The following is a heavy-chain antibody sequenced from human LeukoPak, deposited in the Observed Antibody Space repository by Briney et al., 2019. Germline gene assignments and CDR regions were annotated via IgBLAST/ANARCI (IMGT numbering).Heavy chain of an antibody. J-gene: IGHJ5*02. CDR3: ARHPSLAGAVAPYWFDP. D-gene: IGHD6-19*01. CDR2: IYYSGST. CDR1: GGSISSYY. V-gene: IGHV4-59*08. Sequence: TSETLSLTCTVSGGSISSYYWSWIRQPPGKGLEWIGYIYYSGSTNYNPSLKSRVTISVDTSKNQFSLKLSSVTAADTAVYYCARHPSLAGAVAPYWFDPWGQGTLVTVSS.